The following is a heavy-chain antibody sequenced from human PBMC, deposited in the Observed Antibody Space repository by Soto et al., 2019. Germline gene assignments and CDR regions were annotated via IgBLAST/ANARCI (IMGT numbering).Heavy chain of an antibody. CDR3: ARDTTIFGVVPGDWFDP. V-gene: IGHV4-4*07. Sequence: PSETLSLICTVSGGSISSYYWSWIRQPAGKGLEWIGRIYTSGSTNYNPSLKSRVTMSVDTSKNQFSLKLSSVTAADTAVYYCARDTTIFGVVPGDWFDPWGQGTLVTVSS. J-gene: IGHJ5*02. D-gene: IGHD3-3*01. CDR2: IYTSGST. CDR1: GGSISSYY.